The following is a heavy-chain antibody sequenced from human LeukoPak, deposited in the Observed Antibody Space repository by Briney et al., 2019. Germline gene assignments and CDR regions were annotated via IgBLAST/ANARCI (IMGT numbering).Heavy chain of an antibody. CDR1: GFTFSSYG. V-gene: IGHV3-33*01. CDR2: IWYDGSNK. Sequence: GRSLRLSCAASGFTFSSYGMHWVRQAPGKGLEWVAVIWYDGSNKYYADSVKGRFTISRDNSKNTLYLQMNSLRAEDTAVYYCARETIVTYYYYYGMDVWGQGTTVTVSS. CDR3: ARETIVTYYYYYGMDV. D-gene: IGHD2/OR15-2a*01. J-gene: IGHJ6*02.